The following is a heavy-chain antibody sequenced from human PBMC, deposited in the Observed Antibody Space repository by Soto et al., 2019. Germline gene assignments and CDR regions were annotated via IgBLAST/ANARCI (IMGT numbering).Heavy chain of an antibody. CDR1: GLTFSSYS. J-gene: IGHJ4*02. D-gene: IGHD5-12*01. V-gene: IGHV3-21*01. Sequence: GGSLRLSCAASGLTFSSYSMNWVRQAPGKGLEWVSSISSSSSYIYYADSVKGRFTISRDNAKNSLYLQMNSLRAEDTAVYYCARGLWARDGYNIFDYWGQGTLVTVSS. CDR2: ISSSSSYI. CDR3: ARGLWARDGYNIFDY.